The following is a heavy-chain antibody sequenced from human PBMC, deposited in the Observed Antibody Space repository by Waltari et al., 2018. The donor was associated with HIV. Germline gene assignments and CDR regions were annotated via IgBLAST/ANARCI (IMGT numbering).Heavy chain of an antibody. V-gene: IGHV1-3*01. CDR2: INGGNGNT. Sequence: QVQLVQSGAEVKKPGASVKVSCKASGYTFTSYAMHWVRQAPGKRLEWMGWINGGNGNTKYSQKFQGRVTITRDTSASTVYMELSSLRSEDTAVYYCARGSLEISSRYGMDVWGQGTTVTVSS. J-gene: IGHJ6*02. D-gene: IGHD1-1*01. CDR1: GYTFTSYA. CDR3: ARGSLEISSRYGMDV.